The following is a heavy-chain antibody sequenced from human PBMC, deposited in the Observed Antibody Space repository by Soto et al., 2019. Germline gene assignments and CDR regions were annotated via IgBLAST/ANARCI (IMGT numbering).Heavy chain of an antibody. D-gene: IGHD2-21*02. Sequence: QLQLQESGPGHVKPSETLALTCSVSGASITTSSYYWAWIRQPPGKGLEWVGSIYHSGRTYYNPSLKSRVTLSVDMSDNQFSLRLTSVSAADTAVYYCALLRLRPDYFDFWSPGTLVTVSS. V-gene: IGHV4-39*01. CDR3: ALLRLRPDYFDF. CDR2: IYHSGRT. J-gene: IGHJ4*02. CDR1: GASITTSSYY.